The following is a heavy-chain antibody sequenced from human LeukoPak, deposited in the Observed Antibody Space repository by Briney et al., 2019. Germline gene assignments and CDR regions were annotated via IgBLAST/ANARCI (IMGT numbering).Heavy chain of an antibody. CDR2: IYYSGST. V-gene: IGHV4-59*08. D-gene: IGHD1-26*01. CDR1: GGSISSYY. J-gene: IGHJ6*02. CDR3: ASTSGSYYYYGMDV. Sequence: SETLSLTCTVSGGSISSYYWSWIRQPPGKGLEWIGYIYYSGSTNYNPSLKSRVTISVDTSKNQFSLKLSSVTAADTAVYYCASTSGSYYYYGMDVWGQGTTVTVSS.